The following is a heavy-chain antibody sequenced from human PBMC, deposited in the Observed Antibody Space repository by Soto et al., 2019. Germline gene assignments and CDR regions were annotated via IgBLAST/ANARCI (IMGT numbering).Heavy chain of an antibody. CDR3: ARADNIRFGEYFFY. Sequence: KSSETLSLTCAVSGYSISSGYYWGWIRQPPGKGLEWIGSIYHSGSTYYNPSLKSRVTISVDTSKNQFSLKLSSVTAADTAVYYCARADNIRFGEYFFYWGQGTLVTVSS. CDR1: GYSISSGYY. CDR2: IYHSGST. J-gene: IGHJ4*02. D-gene: IGHD3-10*01. V-gene: IGHV4-38-2*01.